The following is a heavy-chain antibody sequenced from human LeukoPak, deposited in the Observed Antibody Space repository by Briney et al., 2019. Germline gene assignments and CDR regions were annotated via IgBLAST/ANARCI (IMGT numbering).Heavy chain of an antibody. CDR1: GFAIGSYG. D-gene: IGHD3-22*01. V-gene: IGHV3-7*04. Sequence: GGTLRFSCAASGFAIGSYGRNWVRQAPGKGLEWVASIEQGESERYYVGSVNGRYTISRENAKISRYLQMNSQRGEDTAVYYCARGDTSSFDIGGEGTMVTVYS. CDR2: IEQGESER. CDR3: ARGDTSSFDI. J-gene: IGHJ3*02.